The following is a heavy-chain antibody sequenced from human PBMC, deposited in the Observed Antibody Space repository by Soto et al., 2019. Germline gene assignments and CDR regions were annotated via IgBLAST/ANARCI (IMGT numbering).Heavy chain of an antibody. CDR3: ARSYFDSWTEYSNPVKY. V-gene: IGHV1-18*04. Sequence: QVQLVQSAAEVKKPGASVKVSCKASGYTFANYDISWVRQAPGQGLEWMGWISTNSGNTEYAQNVQSRVTLPADSSTTTVHMELRSLRSDDTAVYYCARSYFDSWTEYSNPVKYWGQGTLVAVSS. J-gene: IGHJ4*02. CDR1: GYTFANYD. D-gene: IGHD3-3*01. CDR2: ISTNSGNT.